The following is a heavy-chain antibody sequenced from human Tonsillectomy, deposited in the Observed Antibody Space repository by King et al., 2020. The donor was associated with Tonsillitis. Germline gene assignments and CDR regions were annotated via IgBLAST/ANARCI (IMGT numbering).Heavy chain of an antibody. V-gene: IGHV1-46*01. CDR2: INPGGGST. CDR1: GYTFTSYY. D-gene: IGHD3-22*01. CDR3: ARDRITYYYDSSGYTEEYYFDY. Sequence: VQLVQSGAEVKKPGASVKVSCKAFGYTFTSYYMHWVRQAPGQGLEWMGIINPGGGSTSYAQKFQGRVTMTRDTSTSTVYMELSSLRSEDTAVYYCARDRITYYYDSSGYTEEYYFDYWGQGTLVTVSS. J-gene: IGHJ4*02.